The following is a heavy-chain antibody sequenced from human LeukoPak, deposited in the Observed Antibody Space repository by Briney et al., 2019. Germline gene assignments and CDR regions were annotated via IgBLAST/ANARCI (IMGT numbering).Heavy chain of an antibody. CDR3: ARVTAAPGWFDP. D-gene: IGHD6-13*01. Sequence: SETLSLTCTVSSGSISSYYWSWIRQPPGKGLEWIGYISYTGSTNYNPSLKSRVTISVDTSKNQFSLKLSSVTAADTAVYYCARVTAAPGWFDPWGQGTLVTVSS. J-gene: IGHJ5*02. CDR2: ISYTGST. V-gene: IGHV4-59*01. CDR1: SGSISSYY.